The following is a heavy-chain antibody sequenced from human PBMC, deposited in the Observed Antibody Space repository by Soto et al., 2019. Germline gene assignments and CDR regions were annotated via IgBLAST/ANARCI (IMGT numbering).Heavy chain of an antibody. Sequence: ASVKVSCKASGYTFTSYDINWVRQATGEGLEWMGWMNPNSGNTGYAQKFQGRVTMTRNTSISTAYMELSSLRSEDTAVYYCARRLLRWFGEISYAFDIWGQGTMVTVSS. V-gene: IGHV1-8*01. J-gene: IGHJ3*02. CDR2: MNPNSGNT. CDR3: ARRLLRWFGEISYAFDI. CDR1: GYTFTSYD. D-gene: IGHD3-10*01.